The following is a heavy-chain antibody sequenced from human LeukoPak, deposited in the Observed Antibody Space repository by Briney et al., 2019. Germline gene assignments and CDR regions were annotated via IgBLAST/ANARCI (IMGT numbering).Heavy chain of an antibody. V-gene: IGHV3-7*01. Sequence: GGSLRLSCAASGFTFSTYWMSWVRQAPGKGLQWVANINEDGNRRYYVDSVKGRFTISRDNAENSQYLQMNSLGDEDAAVYHCVVSIIWPGTGECWGQGTLVTVSS. CDR1: GFTFSTYW. CDR3: VVSIIWPGTGEC. D-gene: IGHD3/OR15-3a*01. J-gene: IGHJ4*02. CDR2: INEDGNRR.